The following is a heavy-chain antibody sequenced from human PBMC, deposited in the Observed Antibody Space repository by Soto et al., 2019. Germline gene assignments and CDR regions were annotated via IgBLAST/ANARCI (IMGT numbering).Heavy chain of an antibody. J-gene: IGHJ6*02. CDR2: SYASGST. V-gene: IGHV4-31*03. CDR1: GGSISSGCYY. CDR3: ARGGTEHGDYAQGWLYYYCRMDV. Sequence: QVQLQESGPGLVKPSQTLSLTCTVSGGSISSGCYYWSWIRQPPGKLLEWLGHSYASGSTYYNPSLKRRVTISVDTSKDQFYLKLSSVAAADTAVYYCARGGTEHGDYAQGWLYYYCRMDVRGQGATVTV. D-gene: IGHD4-17*01.